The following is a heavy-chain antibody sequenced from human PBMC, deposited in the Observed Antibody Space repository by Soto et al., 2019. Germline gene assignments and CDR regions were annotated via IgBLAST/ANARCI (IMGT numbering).Heavy chain of an antibody. D-gene: IGHD6-19*01. CDR2: INSDGSST. V-gene: IGHV3-74*01. CDR3: ARERPSGSGWSKIFDY. J-gene: IGHJ4*02. Sequence: LRLSCAASGFTFSNAWMSWVRQAPGKGLEWVSRINSDGSSTSYADSVKGRFTISRDNAKNTLYLQMNSLRAEDTAVYYCARERPSGSGWSKIFDYWGQGTLVTVSS. CDR1: GFTFSNAW.